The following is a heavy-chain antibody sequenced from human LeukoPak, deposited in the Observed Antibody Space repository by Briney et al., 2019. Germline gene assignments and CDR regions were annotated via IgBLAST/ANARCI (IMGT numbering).Heavy chain of an antibody. J-gene: IGHJ5*02. V-gene: IGHV4-34*01. CDR3: ARSRTYYDFWNWFDP. D-gene: IGHD3-3*01. CDR1: GGSFSGYY. CDR2: INHSGST. Sequence: SETLSLTCAVYGGSFSGYYWSWIRQPPGKGLEWIGEINHSGSTNYNPSLKSRVTISVDTSKNQFSLMLSSVTAADTAVYYCARSRTYYDFWNWFDPWGQGTLVTVSS.